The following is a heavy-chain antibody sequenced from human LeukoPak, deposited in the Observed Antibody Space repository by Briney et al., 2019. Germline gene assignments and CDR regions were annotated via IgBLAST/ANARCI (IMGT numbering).Heavy chain of an antibody. J-gene: IGHJ4*02. CDR1: GGSFSGYY. CDR3: ARDPPAVAANTYG. D-gene: IGHD6-6*01. V-gene: IGHV3-66*01. Sequence: ETLSLTCAVYGGSFSGYYWSWIRQAPGKGLEWVSLIYSGGSTHYADSVKGRFTISRDNSKNTLYLQMNSLRVDDTAVYYCARDPPAVAANTYGWGQGTLVTVSS. CDR2: IYSGGST.